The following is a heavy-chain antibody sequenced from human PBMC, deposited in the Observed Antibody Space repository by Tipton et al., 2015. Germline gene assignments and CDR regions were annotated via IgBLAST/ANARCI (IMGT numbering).Heavy chain of an antibody. Sequence: TLSLTCTVSGGAITSDGFYWSWIRQHPGKGLEWIGYIFYTGSTYYNPSLKSRATLSVDTSKNQFSLKLSSVTVADTAVYYCARDGYNSNYFDYWGQGTLVTVSS. CDR2: IFYTGST. V-gene: IGHV4-31*03. J-gene: IGHJ4*02. D-gene: IGHD5-24*01. CDR3: ARDGYNSNYFDY. CDR1: GGAITSDGFY.